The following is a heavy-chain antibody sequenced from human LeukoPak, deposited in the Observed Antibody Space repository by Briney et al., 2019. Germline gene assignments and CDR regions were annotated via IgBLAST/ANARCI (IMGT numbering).Heavy chain of an antibody. CDR1: GGSISSYY. D-gene: IGHD6-19*01. Sequence: SETLSLNCTVSGGSISSYYWSWIRQPAGKGLEWIGRIYTSGSTNYNPSLKSRVTMSVDTSKNQFSLKLSSVTAADTAVYYCARVVAGDSYYYYYYMDVWGKGTTVTVSS. J-gene: IGHJ6*03. CDR2: IYTSGST. CDR3: ARVVAGDSYYYYYYMDV. V-gene: IGHV4-4*07.